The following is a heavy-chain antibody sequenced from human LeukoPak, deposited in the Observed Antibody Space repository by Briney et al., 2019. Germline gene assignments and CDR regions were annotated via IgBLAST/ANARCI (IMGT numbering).Heavy chain of an antibody. V-gene: IGHV2-5*02. J-gene: IGHJ4*02. CDR1: GFSLSTNGVG. CDR2: IYRDDDK. D-gene: IGHD4-17*01. Sequence: SGPTLVKPTQTLTLTCTFSGFSLSTNGVGVGWIRQPRGKALEWLAVIYRDDDKRYSPSLKSRLTITKDTSENQVVLTLTNMDLVDTAAYYCAHIEDYVGDYWGQGTLVTVSS. CDR3: AHIEDYVGDY.